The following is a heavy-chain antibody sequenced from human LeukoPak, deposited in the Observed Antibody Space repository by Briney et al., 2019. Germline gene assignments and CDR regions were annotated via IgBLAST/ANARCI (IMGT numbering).Heavy chain of an antibody. V-gene: IGHV4-59*12. CDR2: IYYSGST. CDR3: ARERDIVVD. CDR1: GGSISSYY. Sequence: SETLSLTCTVSGGSISSYYWSWIRQPPGKGLEWIGYIYYSGSTNYNPSLKSRVTMSVDTSKNQFSLKLSSVTAADTAVYYCARERDIVVDWGQGTLVTVSS. J-gene: IGHJ4*02. D-gene: IGHD2-15*01.